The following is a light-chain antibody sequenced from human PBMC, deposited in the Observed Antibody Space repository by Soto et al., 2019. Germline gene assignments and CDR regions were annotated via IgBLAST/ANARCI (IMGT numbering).Light chain of an antibody. CDR2: GAS. V-gene: IGKV3-15*01. J-gene: IGKJ1*01. CDR1: QSVSSN. Sequence: EIVMTQSPATLSVSPGERATLSCRASQSVSSNLAWYQQKLGQAPRLLIYGASTRATGIPARFSGSGSGTAFTLTISSLQSEDFAVYHCQQYNKWPLWTFGQGTKVEIK. CDR3: QQYNKWPLWT.